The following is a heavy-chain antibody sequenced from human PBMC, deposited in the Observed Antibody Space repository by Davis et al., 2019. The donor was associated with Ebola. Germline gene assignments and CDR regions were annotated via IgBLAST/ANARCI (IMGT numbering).Heavy chain of an antibody. CDR1: GFTFSSYD. J-gene: IGHJ4*02. CDR3: ARVRFGDTAVDY. Sequence: PGGSLRLSCAASGFTFSSYDMHRVRQGTGKGLELVSAIGTAGDTYYPGSVKGRFTISRENAKNSLYLQMNSLRAEDTAVYYCARVRFGDTAVDYWGQGTLVTVSS. V-gene: IGHV3-13*01. D-gene: IGHD5-18*01. CDR2: IGTAGDT.